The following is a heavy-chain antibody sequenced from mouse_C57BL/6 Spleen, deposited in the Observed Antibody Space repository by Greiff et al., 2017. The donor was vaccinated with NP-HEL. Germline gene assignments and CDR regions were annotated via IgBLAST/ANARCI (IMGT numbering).Heavy chain of an antibody. V-gene: IGHV1-15*01. D-gene: IGHD2-4*01. CDR3: TQVYYDFWFAY. J-gene: IGHJ3*01. CDR1: GYTFTDYE. Sequence: VQLQESGAELVRPGASVTLSCKASGYTFTDYEMHWVKQTPVHGLEWIGAIDPETGGTAYNQKFKGKAILTADKSSSTAYMELRSLTSEDSAVYYCTQVYYDFWFAYWGQGTLVTVSA. CDR2: IDPETGGT.